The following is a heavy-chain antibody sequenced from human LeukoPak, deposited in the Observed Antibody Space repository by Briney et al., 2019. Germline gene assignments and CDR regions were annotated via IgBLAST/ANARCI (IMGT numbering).Heavy chain of an antibody. CDR3: ARDGDCSTTSCYDY. V-gene: IGHV1-2*06. Sequence: ASVKVSCKASGYTFTGYYMHLVRQAHGQGLEWMGRINPNSGGTNYAQKFQGRVTMTRDTSISTAYMELSRLRSDDTAVYYCARDGDCSTTSCYDYWGQGTLVTVSS. D-gene: IGHD2-2*01. CDR1: GYTFTGYY. J-gene: IGHJ4*02. CDR2: INPNSGGT.